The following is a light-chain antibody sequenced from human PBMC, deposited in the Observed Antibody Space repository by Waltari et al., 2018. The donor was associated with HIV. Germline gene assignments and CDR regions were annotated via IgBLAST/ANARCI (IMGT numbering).Light chain of an antibody. CDR3: AVWDDSLRGGV. V-gene: IGLV1-47*01. Sequence: QSVLTQPLSASGTPGQRVTISCSGSSSHIGDFSVSWYQHLPGAAPKLLIYANKQRPSGGLDRFFGSGSGAAASLAIRCLRSEEEAVYACAVWDDSLRGGVFGGGTKLTVL. CDR1: SSHIGDFS. CDR2: ANK. J-gene: IGLJ3*02.